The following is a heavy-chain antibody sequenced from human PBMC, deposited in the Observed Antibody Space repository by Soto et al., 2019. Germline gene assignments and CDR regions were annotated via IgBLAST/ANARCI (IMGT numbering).Heavy chain of an antibody. D-gene: IGHD3-16*01. V-gene: IGHV5-51*01. Sequence: LGESLKISCEGSVYSFNDYWIAWVRQMPGKGLECLGIIYPADSDTRYNPSFEGHVTISGDRSISTAYLQWSSLKASDTAIYYCARHLTPPHSDYYAMDVWGQGTTVTVSS. J-gene: IGHJ6*02. CDR3: ARHLTPPHSDYYAMDV. CDR1: VYSFNDYW. CDR2: IYPADSDT.